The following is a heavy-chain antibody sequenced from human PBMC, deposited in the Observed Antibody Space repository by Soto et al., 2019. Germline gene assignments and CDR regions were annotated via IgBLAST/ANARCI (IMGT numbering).Heavy chain of an antibody. J-gene: IGHJ4*02. CDR3: ARDLDASGSYFTSY. D-gene: IGHD3-10*01. V-gene: IGHV1-18*01. CDR2: ISPHKGDT. CDR1: GYTLSRIG. Sequence: ASVKVSCKTSGYTLSRIGISWVRQAPGQGLEWMGWISPHKGDTYYAQRLQGRVTMTTDTSTSTAYMELRSLRSDDTAVYFCARDLDASGSYFTSYWGQGTLVTVSS.